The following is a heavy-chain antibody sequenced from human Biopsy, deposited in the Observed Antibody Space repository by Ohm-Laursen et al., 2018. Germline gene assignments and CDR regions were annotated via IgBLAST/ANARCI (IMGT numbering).Heavy chain of an antibody. CDR3: ARESALKWYQSLSYFNGMDV. D-gene: IGHD2-2*01. V-gene: IGHV3-21*01. Sequence: SLRLSCAASEFNVDRNHMNWVRQAPGEGLEWVSSISSRSSDIYYADSVKGRFTISRDNAKNSLFLHMNSLRAEDTAVYYCARESALKWYQSLSYFNGMDVWGQGTTATVSS. J-gene: IGHJ6*02. CDR2: ISSRSSDI. CDR1: EFNVDRNH.